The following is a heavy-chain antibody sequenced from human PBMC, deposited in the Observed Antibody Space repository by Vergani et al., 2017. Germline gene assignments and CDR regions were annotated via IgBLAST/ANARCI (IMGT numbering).Heavy chain of an antibody. V-gene: IGHV1-2*02. J-gene: IGHJ4*02. CDR3: ARTEDYYGSGRRYFDY. Sequence: QVQLVQSGAEVKKPGASVKVSCKASGYTFTGYYMHWVRQAPGQGLEWMGWINPNSGGTNYAQKFQGRVTMTRDTSISNAYMELSRLRSDDTAVYYCARTEDYYGSGRRYFDYWGQGTLVTVSS. CDR1: GYTFTGYY. D-gene: IGHD3-10*01. CDR2: INPNSGGT.